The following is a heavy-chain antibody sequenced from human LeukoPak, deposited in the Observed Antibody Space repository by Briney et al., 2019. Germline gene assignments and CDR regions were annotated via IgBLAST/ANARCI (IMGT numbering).Heavy chain of an antibody. CDR2: ISSSGGRT. V-gene: IGHV3-23*01. D-gene: IGHD2-15*01. Sequence: GGSLRLSCAASGFIFSSYAMSWVRQAPGKGLEWVSAISSSGGRTYYADSVKGRFTISRDNSKNTLYLQMNSLRAEDTAVYYCAKGYCSGGSCYSGLFDYWGQGTLVTASS. J-gene: IGHJ4*02. CDR3: AKGYCSGGSCYSGLFDY. CDR1: GFIFSSYA.